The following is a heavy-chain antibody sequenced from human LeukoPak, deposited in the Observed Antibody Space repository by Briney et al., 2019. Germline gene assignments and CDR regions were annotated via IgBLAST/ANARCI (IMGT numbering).Heavy chain of an antibody. CDR1: GYTFTGYD. V-gene: IGHV1-2*02. J-gene: IGHJ5*02. D-gene: IGHD3-3*01. CDR2: INPNSGGR. Sequence: GASVKVSCKASGYTFTGYDMHSVRQAPGQGREWMGWINPNSGGRTYAQTLQGRVTMTRDTSIRTAYMELSRLRSDDTAVYYCGRYYDFWSGYSGAGRFAAWGQGTLVTVSS. CDR3: GRYYDFWSGYSGAGRFAA.